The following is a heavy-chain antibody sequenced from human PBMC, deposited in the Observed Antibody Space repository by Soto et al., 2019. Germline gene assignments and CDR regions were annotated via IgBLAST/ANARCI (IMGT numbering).Heavy chain of an antibody. V-gene: IGHV4-59*08. J-gene: IGHJ4*02. CDR2: IYYSGST. D-gene: IGHD6-13*01. CDR3: ARRGSSSWYGY. CDR1: GGSISRYY. Sequence: SETLSLTCTVSGGSISRYYWSWIRQPPGKGLEWIGYIYYSGSTNYNPSLKSRVTISVDTSKNQFSLKLSSVTAADTAVYYCARRGSSSWYGYWGQGTLVTVSS.